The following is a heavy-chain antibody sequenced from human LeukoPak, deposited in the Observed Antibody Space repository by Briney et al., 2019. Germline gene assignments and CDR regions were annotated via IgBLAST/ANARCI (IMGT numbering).Heavy chain of an antibody. D-gene: IGHD3-16*01. CDR3: AKRGDGGHKSLEY. CDR1: GFTFYSYG. Sequence: PGGSLRLSCAASGFTFYSYGMHWVRQAPGKGLEWVATITYDGSSEYYADSVKDRFTVSRDNSKNTLYLQMSSLKTEDTAVYYCAKRGDGGHKSLEYWGQGTLVIVSS. J-gene: IGHJ4*02. CDR2: ITYDGSSE. V-gene: IGHV3-30*02.